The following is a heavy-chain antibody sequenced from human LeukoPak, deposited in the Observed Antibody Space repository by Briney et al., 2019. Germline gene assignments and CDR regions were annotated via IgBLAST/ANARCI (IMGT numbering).Heavy chain of an antibody. V-gene: IGHV1-2*02. J-gene: IGHJ4*02. CDR2: INPNSGGT. CDR3: ALERGAALDY. Sequence: ASVKVSCKASGYTFTGYYMHWVRQAPGQGLEWMGWINPNSGGTNYAQKFQGRVTMTKDTSISTVYMEVSRLRSDETAVFYCALERGAALDYWGQGTLVTVSS. CDR1: GYTFTGYY. D-gene: IGHD6-6*01.